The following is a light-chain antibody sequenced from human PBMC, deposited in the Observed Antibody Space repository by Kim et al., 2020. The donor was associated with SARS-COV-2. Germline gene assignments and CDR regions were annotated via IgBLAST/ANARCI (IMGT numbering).Light chain of an antibody. CDR3: QSYDSSNVV. V-gene: IGLV6-57*03. Sequence: GETVTISCTRSSGSIASTYVQCYQQRPGSAPTTVIYEYNQRPSGVPDRFSGSIDSSSNSASLTISGLKTEDEADYYCQSYDSSNVVFGGGTQLTVL. J-gene: IGLJ2*01. CDR2: EYN. CDR1: SGSIASTY.